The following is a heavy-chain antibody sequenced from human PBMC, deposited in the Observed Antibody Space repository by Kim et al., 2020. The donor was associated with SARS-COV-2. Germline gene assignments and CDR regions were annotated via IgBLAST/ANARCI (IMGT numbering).Heavy chain of an antibody. V-gene: IGHV4-31*03. D-gene: IGHD6-13*01. CDR3: ARVRVDVAAAAAYWYFDL. CDR1: GGSISSGGYY. Sequence: SETLSLTCTVSGGSISSGGYYWSWIRQHPGKGLEWIGYIYYSGSTYYNPSLKSRVTISVDTSKNQFSLKLSSVTAADTAVYYCARVRVDVAAAAAYWYFDLWGRGTLVTVSS. CDR2: IYYSGST. J-gene: IGHJ2*01.